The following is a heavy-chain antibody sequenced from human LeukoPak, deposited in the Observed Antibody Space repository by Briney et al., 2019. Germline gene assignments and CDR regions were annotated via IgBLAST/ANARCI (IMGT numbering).Heavy chain of an antibody. CDR1: GYTFTGYY. V-gene: IGHV1-2*02. CDR3: ARVLFDFWSGFGS. Sequence: ASVKVSCKTSGYTFTGYYIHWVRQAPGQGLERMGWINPNSGGTDYAQKFQGRVTMTRDTSISTAYMELSRLSSDDTAVYYCARVLFDFWSGFGSWGQGTLVTVSS. J-gene: IGHJ4*02. D-gene: IGHD3-3*01. CDR2: INPNSGGT.